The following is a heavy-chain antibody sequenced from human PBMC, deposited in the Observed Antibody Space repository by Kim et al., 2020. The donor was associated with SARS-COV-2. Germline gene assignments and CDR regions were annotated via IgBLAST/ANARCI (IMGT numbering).Heavy chain of an antibody. D-gene: IGHD3-22*01. CDR3: AKIERVTTFDY. CDR2: T. J-gene: IGHJ4*02. Sequence: TYYADSVKGRFTISRDNSKNTLYLQMNSLRAEDTAVYYCAKIERVTTFDYWGQGTLVTVSS. V-gene: IGHV3-23*01.